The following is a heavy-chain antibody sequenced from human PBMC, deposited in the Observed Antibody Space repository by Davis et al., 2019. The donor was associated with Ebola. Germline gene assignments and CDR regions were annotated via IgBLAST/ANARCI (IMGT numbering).Heavy chain of an antibody. Sequence: PSETLSLTCTVSGGSISSGGYYWSWIRQHPGKGLEWIGYIYYSGSTYYNPSLKSRVTISVDTSKNQFSLKLSSVTAADTAVYYCARLGSGYYDFDYWGQGTLVTVSS. D-gene: IGHD3-22*01. CDR1: GGSISSGGYY. J-gene: IGHJ4*02. CDR2: IYYSGST. V-gene: IGHV4-31*03. CDR3: ARLGSGYYDFDY.